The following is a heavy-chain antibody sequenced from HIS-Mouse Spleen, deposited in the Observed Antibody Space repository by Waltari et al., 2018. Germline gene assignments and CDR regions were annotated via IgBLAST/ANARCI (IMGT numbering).Heavy chain of an antibody. CDR2: IYYSGST. CDR3: AREIPYSSSWYDWYFDL. Sequence: QLQLQESGPGLVKPSETLSLTCQFSGGSIRSSSFLLCWTRQPPGQGLERIGSIYYSGSTYYNPSLKSRVTISVDTSKNQFSLKLISVTAADTAVYYCAREIPYSSSWYDWYFDLWGRGTLVTVSS. J-gene: IGHJ2*01. D-gene: IGHD6-13*01. V-gene: IGHV4-39*07. CDR1: GGSIRSSSFL.